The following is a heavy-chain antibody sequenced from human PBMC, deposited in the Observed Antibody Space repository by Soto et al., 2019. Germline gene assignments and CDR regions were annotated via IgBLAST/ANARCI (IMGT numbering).Heavy chain of an antibody. CDR2: ISGRGGST. CDR1: GFTFSSYA. CDR3: SKRNYVSEFDY. J-gene: IGHJ4*02. Sequence: EVQLLESGGGLVQPGGSLSLSCAASGFTFSSYAMNWVRQAPGRGLEWGSVISGRGGSTYYADSVKGRFTISRDNSKNTLYLHMNSLRAEETAVYYCSKRNYVSEFDYWGQGTLVTVSS. V-gene: IGHV3-23*01. D-gene: IGHD3-10*01.